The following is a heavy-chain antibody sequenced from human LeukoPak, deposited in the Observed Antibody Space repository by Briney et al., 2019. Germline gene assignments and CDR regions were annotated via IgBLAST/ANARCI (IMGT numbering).Heavy chain of an antibody. CDR3: ARDPAGYSGYDGQIDY. Sequence: GGSLRLSCAASGFTFSSYGMHWVRQAPGKGLEWVAVISYDGSNKYYADSVKGRFTISRDNSKNTLYLQMNSLRAEDTAVYYCARDPAGYSGYDGQIDYWGQGTLVTVSS. CDR1: GFTFSSYG. CDR2: ISYDGSNK. V-gene: IGHV3-30*03. J-gene: IGHJ4*02. D-gene: IGHD5-12*01.